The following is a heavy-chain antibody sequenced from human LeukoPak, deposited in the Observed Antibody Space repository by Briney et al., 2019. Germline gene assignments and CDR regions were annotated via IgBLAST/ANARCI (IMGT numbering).Heavy chain of an antibody. J-gene: IGHJ6*02. CDR2: ISAYNDNT. V-gene: IGHV1-18*01. Sequence: ASVKVSFKASGYTFTSYGISWVRQAPGQGLEWMGWISAYNDNTKHAQKLQGRVFMTTDTSTRTAYMEMRSLRSDDTAVYYCARDLGDYYYGMDVWGQGTTVSVSS. CDR1: GYTFTSYG. CDR3: ARDLGDYYYGMDV.